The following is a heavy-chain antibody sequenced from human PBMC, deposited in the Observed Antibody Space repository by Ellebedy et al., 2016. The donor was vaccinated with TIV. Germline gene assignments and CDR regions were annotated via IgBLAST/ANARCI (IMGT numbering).Heavy chain of an antibody. V-gene: IGHV4-39*02. D-gene: IGHD7-27*01. J-gene: IGHJ4*02. CDR1: GDSVSCSAYY. Sequence: SETLSLTCTVSGDSVSCSAYYWAWIRQPPGKGLEWIGSIYYSGTTYYNPSLKSRVTMSLDRSRNHFSLSLDSVSATDTALYFCARKPINWGWGIDIWGQGTLVTVSS. CDR3: ARKPINWGWGIDI. CDR2: IYYSGTT.